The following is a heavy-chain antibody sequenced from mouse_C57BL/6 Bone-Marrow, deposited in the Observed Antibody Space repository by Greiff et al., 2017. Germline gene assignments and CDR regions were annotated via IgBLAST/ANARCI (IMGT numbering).Heavy chain of an antibody. Sequence: VQLQQSGPVLVKPGASVKMSCKASGYTFTDYYMNWVKQSHGKSLEWIGVFNPYNGGTSSNQKFKGKATLTVDKTSCSAYLGLNSLTSEASAVYSCASTMTDYFDYWGQGTTLTVSS. D-gene: IGHD2-4*01. CDR1: GYTFTDYY. J-gene: IGHJ2*01. V-gene: IGHV1-19*01. CDR3: ASTMTDYFDY. CDR2: FNPYNGGT.